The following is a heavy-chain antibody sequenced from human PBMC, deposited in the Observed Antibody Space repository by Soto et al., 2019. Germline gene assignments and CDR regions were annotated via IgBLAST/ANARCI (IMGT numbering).Heavy chain of an antibody. CDR1: GFTFSSYG. CDR3: AKNLIRSSSSWAGGYYYGTDV. J-gene: IGHJ6*02. Sequence: ESGGGVVQPGRSLRLSCAASGFTFSSYGMHWVRQAPGKGLEWVAVISYDGSNKYYADSVKGRFTISRDNSKNTLYLQMNSLRAEDTAVYYCAKNLIRSSSSWAGGYYYGTDVWGQGTTVTVSS. CDR2: ISYDGSNK. D-gene: IGHD6-6*01. V-gene: IGHV3-30*18.